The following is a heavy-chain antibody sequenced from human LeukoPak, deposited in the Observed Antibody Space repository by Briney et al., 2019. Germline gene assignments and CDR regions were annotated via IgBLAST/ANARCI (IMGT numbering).Heavy chain of an antibody. CDR2: IYPGDSDT. V-gene: IGHV5-51*01. J-gene: IGHJ5*02. Sequence: GESLKISCKGSGYSFTSYWIGWVRQMPGKGLEWMGIIYPGDSDTRYSPSFQGQVTISVDKSISTAYLQWSSLKASDTAMYYCARHECSSTSCQGWFDPWGQGTLVTVSS. CDR1: GYSFTSYW. CDR3: ARHECSSTSCQGWFDP. D-gene: IGHD2-2*01.